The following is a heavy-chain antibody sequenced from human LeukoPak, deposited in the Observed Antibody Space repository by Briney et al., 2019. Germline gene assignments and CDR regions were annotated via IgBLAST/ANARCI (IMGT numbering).Heavy chain of an antibody. CDR1: GYTFATYD. D-gene: IGHD6-19*01. Sequence: ASGKVSCKASGYTFATYDINWVRQATGQGLEWMGWMNPNSGNTGYTQKFQGRVTMTRTTSISTAYMELSSLRSEDTAVYYCARGRGSGHKENWFDPWGQGTLVTVSS. J-gene: IGHJ5*02. CDR3: ARGRGSGHKENWFDP. V-gene: IGHV1-8*01. CDR2: MNPNSGNT.